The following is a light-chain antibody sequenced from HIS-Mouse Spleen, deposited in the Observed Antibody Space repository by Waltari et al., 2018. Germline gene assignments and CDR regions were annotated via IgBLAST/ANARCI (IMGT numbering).Light chain of an antibody. CDR2: GVS. Sequence: PRPHPAPVPGSLGRPTPTPSPGTTSDVGGYNISSCYHQAPGKAPKLMIYGVSKRSSVVSNRFSGSKSRNPAYLTISGLQAEDEADYYCCSYAGSSTYWVFGGGTKLTVL. CDR1: TSDVGGYNI. CDR3: CSYAGSSTYWV. J-gene: IGLJ3*02. V-gene: IGLV2-23*02.